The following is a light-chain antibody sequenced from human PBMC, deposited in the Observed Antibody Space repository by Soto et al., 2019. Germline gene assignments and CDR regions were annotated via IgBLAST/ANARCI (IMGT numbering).Light chain of an antibody. V-gene: IGKV3-15*01. J-gene: IGKJ1*01. Sequence: EIVMTQSPATLSVSPGERATLSCRASQSVGNNLAWYQQKPGQTPRLLFYGASTRATGLPARFSGSGSGTEFTLTISSLQAEDVAVYYCQQYYDTPRTFGQGTKVEFK. CDR2: GAS. CDR1: QSVGNN. CDR3: QQYYDTPRT.